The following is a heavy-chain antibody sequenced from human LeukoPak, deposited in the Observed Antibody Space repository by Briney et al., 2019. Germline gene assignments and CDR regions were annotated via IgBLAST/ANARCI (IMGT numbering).Heavy chain of an antibody. CDR2: ISRSSTTI. D-gene: IGHD3-16*02. CDR3: ARDGQPSYYDYVWGSYRTFDY. J-gene: IGHJ4*02. CDR1: GFTFSSYS. V-gene: IGHV3-48*01. Sequence: GGSLRLSCVGFGFTFSSYSMNWVRQVPGKGLEWVSYISRSSTTIYYADSVKGRFTISRDDAKNSMYLQMNSLRAEDTAVYYCARDGQPSYYDYVWGSYRTFDYWGQGTLVTVSS.